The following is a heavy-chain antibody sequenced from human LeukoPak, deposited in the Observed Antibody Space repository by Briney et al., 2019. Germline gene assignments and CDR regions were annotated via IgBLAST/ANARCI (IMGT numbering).Heavy chain of an antibody. CDR3: AKGRATNLSFDY. Sequence: GGSLRLSCAASGFTFRSDGMHWVRQAPGKGLEWVTFIGYDGNTKNYVDSVKGRFTISRDNSKNTLYLQMNSLRVEDTAVYYCAKGRATNLSFDYWGQGALVIASS. V-gene: IGHV3-30*02. CDR1: GFTFRSDG. D-gene: IGHD1-1*01. CDR2: IGYDGNTK. J-gene: IGHJ4*02.